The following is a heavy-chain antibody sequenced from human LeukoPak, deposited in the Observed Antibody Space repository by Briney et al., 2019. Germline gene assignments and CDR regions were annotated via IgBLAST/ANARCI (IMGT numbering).Heavy chain of an antibody. V-gene: IGHV3-21*01. D-gene: IGHD2-15*01. CDR3: ARAHTPIVVVVATDY. CDR2: ISSSSSYI. J-gene: IGHJ4*02. Sequence: KTGGSLRLSCAASGFTFSSYSMNWDRQAPGRGLEWVSSISSSSSYIYYADSVKGRFTMSRDNAKNSLYLQMNSLRAEDTAVYYCARAHTPIVVVVATDYWGQGTQVTVSS. CDR1: GFTFSSYS.